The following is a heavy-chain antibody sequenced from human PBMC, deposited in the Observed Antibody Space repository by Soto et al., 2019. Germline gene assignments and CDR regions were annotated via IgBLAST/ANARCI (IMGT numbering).Heavy chain of an antibody. Sequence: PSETLSLTCAVYGGSFSGYYWTWIRQPPGKGLEWIWEINHSGTINFNPSLKSRLTISLDTSKKPFSLKLSSVTDADTAAYYCARADRTLVTSYSLDVWGQGTTVTVSS. J-gene: IGHJ6*02. CDR1: GGSFSGYY. CDR3: ARADRTLVTSYSLDV. V-gene: IGHV4-34*01. D-gene: IGHD2-21*02. CDR2: INHSGTI.